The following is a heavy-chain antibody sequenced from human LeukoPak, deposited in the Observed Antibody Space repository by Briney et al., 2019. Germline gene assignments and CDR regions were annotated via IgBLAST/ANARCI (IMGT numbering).Heavy chain of an antibody. V-gene: IGHV1-24*01. J-gene: IGHJ3*02. CDR3: ATDTADKNDGFDI. CDR1: GYMFNELS. Sequence: ASVKVSCKVSGYMFNELSMHWVRQAPGKGLEWMGGFDPEHGEIVYAENFQGRVTLTEDTFTETAYMDLSSLSSEDTAVYYCATDTADKNDGFDIWGQGTMVTVSS. CDR2: FDPEHGEI. D-gene: IGHD3-9*01.